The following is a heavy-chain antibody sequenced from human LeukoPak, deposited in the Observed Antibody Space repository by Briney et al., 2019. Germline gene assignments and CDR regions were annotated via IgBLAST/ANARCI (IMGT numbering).Heavy chain of an antibody. J-gene: IGHJ4*02. D-gene: IGHD2/OR15-2a*01. Sequence: GGSLRLSCAASGFSFSGYWMTWVRQAPGKGLEWVANIKEDGSEKYYADFVKGRFTISRDNAKNSLDLQMNSLRAEDTAVYYCARRGSTDYWGQGTLVNVSS. V-gene: IGHV3-7*03. CDR3: ARRGSTDY. CDR1: GFSFSGYW. CDR2: IKEDGSEK.